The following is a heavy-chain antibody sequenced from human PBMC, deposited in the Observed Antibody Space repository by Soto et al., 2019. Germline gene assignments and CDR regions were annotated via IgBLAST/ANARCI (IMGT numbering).Heavy chain of an antibody. Sequence: GGSLRLSCTASGFTFGDYAMSWFRQAPGKGLEWVGFIRSKAYGGTTEYAASVKGRFTISRDDSKSIAHLQMNSLKTEDTAVYYCTRGHYDFWSGYGLYYYYGMDVWGQGTTVTVSS. D-gene: IGHD3-3*01. V-gene: IGHV3-49*03. CDR1: GFTFGDYA. CDR2: IRSKAYGGTT. J-gene: IGHJ6*02. CDR3: TRGHYDFWSGYGLYYYYGMDV.